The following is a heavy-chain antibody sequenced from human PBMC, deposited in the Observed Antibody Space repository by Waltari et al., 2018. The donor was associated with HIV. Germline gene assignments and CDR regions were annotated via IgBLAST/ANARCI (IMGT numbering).Heavy chain of an antibody. D-gene: IGHD2-2*01. Sequence: QVQLVQSGAEVKKPGSSVKVSCKASGGTFSSYAISWVRQAPGQGLEWMGGIIPIFGTANYAQKFQGRVTITADESTSTAYMELSSLRSEDTAVYYCARDPVVVPAAMRVGFDPWGQGTLVTVSS. CDR1: GGTFSSYA. V-gene: IGHV1-69*01. CDR3: ARDPVVVPAAMRVGFDP. CDR2: IIPIFGTA. J-gene: IGHJ5*02.